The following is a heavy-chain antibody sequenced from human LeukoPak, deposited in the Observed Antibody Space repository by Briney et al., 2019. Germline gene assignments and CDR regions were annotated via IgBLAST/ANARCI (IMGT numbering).Heavy chain of an antibody. D-gene: IGHD3-22*01. Sequence: GGSLRLSCAASGFTVSSNYMSWVRQAPGKGLEWVSVIYSGGSTYYADSVKGRFTISRDNSKNTLYPQMNSLRAEDTAVYYCAKDHESDGYPCLDHWGLGTLVTVSS. J-gene: IGHJ4*02. CDR1: GFTVSSNY. V-gene: IGHV3-53*01. CDR2: IYSGGST. CDR3: AKDHESDGYPCLDH.